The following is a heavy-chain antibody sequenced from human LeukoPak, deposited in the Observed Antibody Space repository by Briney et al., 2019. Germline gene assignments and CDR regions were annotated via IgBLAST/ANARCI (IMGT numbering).Heavy chain of an antibody. CDR3: VTEVSGSFPT. J-gene: IGHJ4*02. CDR1: DFSFITYA. CDR2: ISGGGDAT. D-gene: IGHD1-26*01. V-gene: IGHV3-23*01. Sequence: HSGGSLRLSCAASDFSFITYAMSWVRQAPGKGLEWVSTISGGGDATYYADSVKGRFTISRDNSKNTLYLQMNSLRVEDTAVYYCVTEVSGSFPTWGQGTLVTVSS.